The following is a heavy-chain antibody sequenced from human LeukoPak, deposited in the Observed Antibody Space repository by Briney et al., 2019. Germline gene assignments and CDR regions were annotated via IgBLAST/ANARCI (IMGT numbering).Heavy chain of an antibody. CDR2: IKQDGSEQ. D-gene: IGHD4-17*01. V-gene: IGHV3-7*01. Sequence: GGSLRLSCAASGFTFNSYWMNWVRQVPGKGLEWVANIKQDGSEQYYVDSVKGRFTISRDNAKNSLYLQMNSLRAEDTAVYYCARDPGDYDYGDYGWFDPWGQGTLVTVSS. CDR3: ARDPGDYDYGDYGWFDP. CDR1: GFTFNSYW. J-gene: IGHJ5*02.